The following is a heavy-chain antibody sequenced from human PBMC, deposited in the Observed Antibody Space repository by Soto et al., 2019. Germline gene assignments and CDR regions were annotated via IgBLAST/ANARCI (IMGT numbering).Heavy chain of an antibody. Sequence: SETLSLTCTVSGGSISSYYWSWIRQPPGKGLEWIGYIYYSGSTNYNPSLKSRVTISVDTSKNQFSLKLSSVTAADTAVYYCARRTIFGVVMGYFDYWGQGTLVTVSS. D-gene: IGHD3-3*01. J-gene: IGHJ4*02. CDR1: GGSISSYY. CDR2: IYYSGST. V-gene: IGHV4-59*08. CDR3: ARRTIFGVVMGYFDY.